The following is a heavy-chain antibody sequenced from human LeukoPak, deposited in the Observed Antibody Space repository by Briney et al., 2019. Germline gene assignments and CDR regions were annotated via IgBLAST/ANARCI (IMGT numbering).Heavy chain of an antibody. CDR1: GDSISSTNW. Sequence: PSGTLSLTCAVSGDSISSTNWWSWVRQPPRKGLEWIGEIYHSGSTNYNPSLKSRVNISVDKSKNQFSLKVTSVTAADTALYYCARPKLGDAFDIWGQGTVVIVSS. CDR3: ARPKLGDAFDI. D-gene: IGHD7-27*01. CDR2: IYHSGST. V-gene: IGHV4-4*02. J-gene: IGHJ3*02.